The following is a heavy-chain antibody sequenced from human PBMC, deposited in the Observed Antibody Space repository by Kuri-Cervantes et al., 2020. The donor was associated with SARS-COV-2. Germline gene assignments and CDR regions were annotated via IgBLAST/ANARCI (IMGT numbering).Heavy chain of an antibody. V-gene: IGHV3-49*04. D-gene: IGHD3-3*01. CDR3: TKDDFWSGYSDY. Sequence: GGSLRLSCTASGFTFGDYAMSWVRQAPGKGLEWVGFIRSKAYGGKTEYAASVKGRFTISRDDSKSIAYLQMNSLKTEDTAVYYCTKDDFWSGYSDYWGQGTLVTVSS. J-gene: IGHJ4*02. CDR1: GFTFGDYA. CDR2: IRSKAYGGKT.